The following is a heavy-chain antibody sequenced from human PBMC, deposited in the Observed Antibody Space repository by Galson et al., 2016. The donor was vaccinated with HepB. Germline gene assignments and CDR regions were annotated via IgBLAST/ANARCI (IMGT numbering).Heavy chain of an antibody. CDR1: GDSVSSNGAA. CDR2: TYYRSKWYN. CDR3: ARVRCCTFRCQNWFDP. J-gene: IGHJ5*02. D-gene: IGHD2-8*01. V-gene: IGHV6-1*01. Sequence: CAISGDSVSSNGAAWTWIRQSPLRGLEWLGRTYYRSKWYNDYAVSVKSRISIHPDTSKNQFSLQLNSVTPEDTAVYYCARVRCCTFRCQNWFDPWGQGTLVTVSS.